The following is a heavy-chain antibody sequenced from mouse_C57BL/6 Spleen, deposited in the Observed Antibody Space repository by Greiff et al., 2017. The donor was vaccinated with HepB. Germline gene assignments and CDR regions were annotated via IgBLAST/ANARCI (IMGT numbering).Heavy chain of an antibody. CDR2: ISIGVCYT. CDR1: VFTFSSYG. J-gene: IGHJ4*01. D-gene: IGHD2-1*01. CDR3: ARQGYYGNYEYYAMDY. Sequence: DVKLHYSFLYLVNPVWSLKLSCAASVFTFSSYGMSWVRHTPYNSLEWVATISIGVCYTYYPDSVKGRFTITRDTAKNTLYLKLRSMKSEDTAMYYGARQGYYGNYEYYAMDYWGQGTSVTVSS. V-gene: IGHV5-6*02.